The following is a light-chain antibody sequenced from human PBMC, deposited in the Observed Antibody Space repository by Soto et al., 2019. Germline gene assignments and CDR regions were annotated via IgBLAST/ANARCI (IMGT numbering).Light chain of an antibody. V-gene: IGLV2-14*01. Sequence: QSALTQPASVSGSPGQSITISCTGASSDVGGYDYVSWYQQHPGKAPKLIIYEVTIRTSGLSDRFSGSKSGYTASLTISGLQAEDEAYYYCSSYTSGHTYVFGSGTKVTVL. CDR2: EVT. CDR1: SSDVGGYDY. CDR3: SSYTSGHTYV. J-gene: IGLJ1*01.